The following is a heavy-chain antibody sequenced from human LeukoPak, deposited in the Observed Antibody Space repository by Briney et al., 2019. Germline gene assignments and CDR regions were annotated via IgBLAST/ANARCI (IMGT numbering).Heavy chain of an antibody. J-gene: IGHJ5*02. CDR2: INHSGST. V-gene: IGHV4-34*01. CDR1: GGSFSGYY. CDR3: ASGGQLVHPGSSSWFDP. D-gene: IGHD6-13*01. Sequence: SETLSLTCAVYGGSFSGYYWSWIRQPPGKGLEWIGEINHSGSTNYNPSLKSRVTISVDTSKNQFSLKLSSVTAADTAVYYCASGGQLVHPGSSSWFDPWGQGTLVTVSS.